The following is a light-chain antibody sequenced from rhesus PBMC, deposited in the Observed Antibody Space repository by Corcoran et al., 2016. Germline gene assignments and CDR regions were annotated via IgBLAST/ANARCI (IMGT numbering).Light chain of an antibody. CDR1: SNDVGGYDY. Sequence: QAALTQPPSVSGSPGQSVSISCTGTSNDVGGYDYASWYQHHPGTAPKLMIYEVSKRPSGVSDRFSGSKSGNTASLTISGLQAEDEPDYYCSSYAGSDTFIFGVGTRLTVL. V-gene: IGLV2-23*01. CDR2: EVS. CDR3: SSYAGSDTFI. J-gene: IGLJ1*01.